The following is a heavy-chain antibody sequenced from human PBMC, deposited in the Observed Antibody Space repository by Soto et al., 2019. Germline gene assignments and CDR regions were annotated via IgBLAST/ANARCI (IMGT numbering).Heavy chain of an antibody. J-gene: IGHJ5*02. CDR1: GFTFSSYA. Sequence: PGGSLRLSCAASGFTFSSYAMSWVRQAPGKGLEWVSAISGSGGSTYYADSVKGRFTISRDNSKNTLYLQMNSLRAEDTAVYYCAKSKGDSRKYNWFDPWGQGTLVTVSS. CDR3: AKSKGDSRKYNWFDP. V-gene: IGHV3-23*01. D-gene: IGHD6-13*01. CDR2: ISGSGGST.